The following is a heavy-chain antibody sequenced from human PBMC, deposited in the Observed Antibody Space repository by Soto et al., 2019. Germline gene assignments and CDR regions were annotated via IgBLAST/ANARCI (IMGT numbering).Heavy chain of an antibody. V-gene: IGHV3-48*02. Sequence: GGSLRLSCTASGFTFSSSSMNWVRQAPGKGLEWVAYINSSSSPIYYAVSVKGRFTISRDNAKNALYMQMNSLRDEDTAVYYCARGMSTAGDYYGMDVWGQGTTVTVSS. CDR2: INSSSSPI. CDR3: ARGMSTAGDYYGMDV. J-gene: IGHJ6*02. D-gene: IGHD6-13*01. CDR1: GFTFSSSS.